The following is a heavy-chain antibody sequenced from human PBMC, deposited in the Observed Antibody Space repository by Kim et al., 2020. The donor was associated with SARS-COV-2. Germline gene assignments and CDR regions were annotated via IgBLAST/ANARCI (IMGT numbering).Heavy chain of an antibody. D-gene: IGHD2-15*01. Sequence: GRSLRLSCAASGFTFDDHGMSWVRQAPGKGLEWVSGINWNGGSTGYADSVNGRFTISRDNAKNSLYLQMNSLRAEDTALYHCARGLGYCSGGSCYSDYWGQGTLVTVSS. CDR3: ARGLGYCSGGSCYSDY. J-gene: IGHJ4*02. CDR2: INWNGGST. V-gene: IGHV3-20*01. CDR1: GFTFDDHG.